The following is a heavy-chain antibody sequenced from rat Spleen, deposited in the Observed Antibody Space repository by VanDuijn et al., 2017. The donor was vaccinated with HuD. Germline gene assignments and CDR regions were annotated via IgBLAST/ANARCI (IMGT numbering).Heavy chain of an antibody. Sequence: EVQLQESGPGLVKPSQSLSLTCSVTGYSITSNYWGWIRKFPGNKLEWMGYINSAGSTNYNPSLKSRISITRDTSKNQFFLQVNSVSAEDTATYYCARSDGVHYYLPFADWGQGTLVTASS. J-gene: IGHJ3*01. V-gene: IGHV3-3*01. CDR1: GYSITSNY. CDR2: INSAGST. D-gene: IGHD1-1*01. CDR3: ARSDGVHYYLPFAD.